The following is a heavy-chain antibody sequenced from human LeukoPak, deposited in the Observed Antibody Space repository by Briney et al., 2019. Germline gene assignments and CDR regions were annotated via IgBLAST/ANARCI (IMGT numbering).Heavy chain of an antibody. Sequence: GGSLRLSCAASGFTFSSYGMHWVRQAPGKGLEWVAFIRYDGSNKYYADSVKGRFTISRDNSKNTLYLQMNSLRAEDTAVYYCAKRITMVRGARPYYYYYMDVWGKGTTVTISS. CDR1: GFTFSSYG. V-gene: IGHV3-30*02. J-gene: IGHJ6*03. CDR3: AKRITMVRGARPYYYYYMDV. D-gene: IGHD3-10*01. CDR2: IRYDGSNK.